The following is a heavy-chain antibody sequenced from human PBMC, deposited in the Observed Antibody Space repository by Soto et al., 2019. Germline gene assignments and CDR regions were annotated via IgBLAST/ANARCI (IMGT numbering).Heavy chain of an antibody. J-gene: IGHJ6*02. D-gene: IGHD3-10*01. CDR2: ILYTGNT. V-gene: IGHV4-59*02. CDR3: ARAAYGSGSYYAPYYYYAMDV. Sequence: QVQLQESGPGLVKPSETLALTCTVSGASVSSYYWSWIRQPPGKGLEWLGYILYTGNTNYNPSLKSRVTMSVDTSKNQVSLKLSAVTAADTAVYFCARAAYGSGSYYAPYYYYAMDVSGQGTTVTVSS. CDR1: GASVSSYY.